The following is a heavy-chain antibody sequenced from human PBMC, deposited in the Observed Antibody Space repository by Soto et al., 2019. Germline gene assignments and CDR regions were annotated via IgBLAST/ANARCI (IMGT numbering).Heavy chain of an antibody. CDR2: ISASGGTT. V-gene: IGHV3-23*01. CDR1: GFPFTSCA. CDR3: AKGGFWVHYGMDV. D-gene: IGHD3-16*01. Sequence: EVQLLESGGGLVQPGGSLRLSCAASGFPFTSCAMNWVRQAPGKGLEWVSAISASGGTTFYADSVKGRFTISRDNSKNTLYMQMNNLRAEDTAVYYGAKGGFWVHYGMDVWGQGPTVTVSS. J-gene: IGHJ6*02.